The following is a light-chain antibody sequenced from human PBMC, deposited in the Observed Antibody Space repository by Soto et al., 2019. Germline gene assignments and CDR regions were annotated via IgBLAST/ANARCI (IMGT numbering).Light chain of an antibody. V-gene: IGLV1-40*01. J-gene: IGLJ1*01. CDR3: QSYDSSLSAAV. CDR2: GNS. Sequence: QAVVTQPPSVSGAPGQRVTISCTGSSSNIGAGYDVHWYQQLPGTAPKLLIYGNSNRPSGVPDRFSGSKSGTSASLAITGLQAEDEADYYCQSYDSSLSAAVFGTGTKVTVL. CDR1: SSNIGAGYD.